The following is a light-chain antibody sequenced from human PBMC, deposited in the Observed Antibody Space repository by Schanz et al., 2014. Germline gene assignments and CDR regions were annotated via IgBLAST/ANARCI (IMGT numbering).Light chain of an antibody. Sequence: DIQMTQSPSSLSASIGDRVTITCRASQSINNFVNWYQQKPGKAPKVLIYTASTLQRGVPSRFSGSGSGTEFTLTISSLQPEDFATYYCQQRYSTTITFGGGTRVEIK. J-gene: IGKJ4*01. CDR2: TAS. CDR1: QSINNF. CDR3: QQRYSTTIT. V-gene: IGKV1-39*01.